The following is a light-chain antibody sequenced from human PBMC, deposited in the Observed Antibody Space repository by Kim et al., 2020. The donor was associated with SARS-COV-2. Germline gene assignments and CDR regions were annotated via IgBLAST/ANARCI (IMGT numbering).Light chain of an antibody. J-gene: IGKJ5*01. CDR3: QQRSNWPPIT. V-gene: IGKV3-11*01. CDR1: SSC. Sequence: SSCLAWYQQKPGQAPRLLIYDASNRSTGIPARFSGSGSGTDFTLTISSLEPEDFAVYYCQQRSNWPPITFGQGTRLEIK. CDR2: DAS.